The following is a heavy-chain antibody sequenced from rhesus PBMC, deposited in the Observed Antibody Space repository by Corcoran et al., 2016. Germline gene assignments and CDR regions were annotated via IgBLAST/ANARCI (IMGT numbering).Heavy chain of an antibody. Sequence: QVQLVQSGAEVKTPGASVELSCTASGYPFSTLALRWVLQAPGQGLERMGVIIPLGGITNYAEKFQGRVTITADTSTSTAYMELSSLRSEDTAVYYCARDGGAGVIIKYFDYWGQGVLVTVSS. D-gene: IGHD3-22*01. CDR1: GYPFSTLA. J-gene: IGHJ4*01. CDR2: IIPLGGIT. V-gene: IGHV1-151*01. CDR3: ARDGGAGVIIKYFDY.